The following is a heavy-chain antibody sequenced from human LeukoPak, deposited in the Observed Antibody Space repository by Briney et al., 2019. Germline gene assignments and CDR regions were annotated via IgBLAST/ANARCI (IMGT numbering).Heavy chain of an antibody. CDR1: GFTFSGSA. CDR3: ARGVRVWGTYRYSGYAFDI. Sequence: GGSLRLSCAASGFTFSGSALHWVRQAPGKGLEWVANIKQDGSEKYYVDSVKGRFTISRDNAKNSLYLQMNSLRAEDTAVYYCARGVRVWGTYRYSGYAFDIWGQGTMVTVSS. D-gene: IGHD3-16*02. V-gene: IGHV3-7*01. CDR2: IKQDGSEK. J-gene: IGHJ3*02.